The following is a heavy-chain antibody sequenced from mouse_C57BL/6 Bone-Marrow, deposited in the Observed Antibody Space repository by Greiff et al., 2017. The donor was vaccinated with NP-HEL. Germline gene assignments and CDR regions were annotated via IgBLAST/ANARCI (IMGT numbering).Heavy chain of an antibody. Sequence: VKLMESGPELVKPGASVKISCKASGYTFTDYYINWVKQRPGQGLEWIGWIFPGSGSTYYNEKFKGKATLTVDKSSSTAYMLLSSLTSEDSAVYFCARAATVVAKGAWFAYWGQGTLVTVSA. D-gene: IGHD1-1*01. V-gene: IGHV1-75*01. CDR2: IFPGSGST. CDR3: ARAATVVAKGAWFAY. J-gene: IGHJ3*01. CDR1: GYTFTDYY.